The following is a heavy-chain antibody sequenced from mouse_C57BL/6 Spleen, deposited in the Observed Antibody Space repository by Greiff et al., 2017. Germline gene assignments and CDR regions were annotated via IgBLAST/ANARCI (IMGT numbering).Heavy chain of an antibody. CDR1: GFTFSSYG. Sequence: EVKLMESGGDLVKPGGSLKLSCAASGFTFSSYGMSWVRQTPDKRLEWVATISSGGSYTYYPDSVKGRFTSSRDNAKNTLYLQMSSLKSEDTAMYYCARRRYDYDGAMDYWGQGTSVTVSS. CDR3: ARRRYDYDGAMDY. V-gene: IGHV5-6*02. CDR2: ISSGGSYT. J-gene: IGHJ4*01. D-gene: IGHD2-4*01.